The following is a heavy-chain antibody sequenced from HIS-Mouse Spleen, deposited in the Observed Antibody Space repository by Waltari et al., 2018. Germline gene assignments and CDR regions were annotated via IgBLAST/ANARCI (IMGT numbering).Heavy chain of an antibody. Sequence: AASGFTFSSYWMSWVRQAPGKGLEWVANIKQDGSEKYYVDSVKGRFTISRDNAKNSLYLQMNSLRAEDTAVYYCARDILTGPQRWAIWYFDLWGRGTLVTVSS. V-gene: IGHV3-7*01. CDR3: ARDILTGPQRWAIWYFDL. CDR1: GFTFSSYW. CDR2: IKQDGSEK. D-gene: IGHD7-27*01. J-gene: IGHJ2*01.